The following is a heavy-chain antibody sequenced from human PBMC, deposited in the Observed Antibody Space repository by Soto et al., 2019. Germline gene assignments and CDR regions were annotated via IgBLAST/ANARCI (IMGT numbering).Heavy chain of an antibody. J-gene: IGHJ4*02. V-gene: IGHV3-30*18. CDR2: ISYDGSNK. CDR1: GFTFSSYG. D-gene: IGHD2-2*02. Sequence: GGSLRLSCAASGFTFSSYGMHWVRQAPGKGLEWVAVISYDGSNKYYADSVKGRFTISRDNSKNTLYLQMNSLRAEDTAVYYCAKSRVGGYCSSTSCYTPPATTTKYYFDYWGQGTLVTVSS. CDR3: AKSRVGGYCSSTSCYTPPATTTKYYFDY.